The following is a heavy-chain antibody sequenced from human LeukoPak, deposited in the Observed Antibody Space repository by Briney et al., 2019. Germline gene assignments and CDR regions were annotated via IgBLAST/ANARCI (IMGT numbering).Heavy chain of an antibody. CDR3: ARDLSSGWFLDAFDI. CDR1: GFTFDDYG. Sequence: GGSLRLSCAASGFTFDDYGMSWVRQAPGKGLEWVSGINWNGGSTGYADSVKGRFTISRDNAKNSLYLQMNSLRAEDTALYYCARDLSSGWFLDAFDIWGQGTMVTVSS. J-gene: IGHJ3*02. CDR2: INWNGGST. V-gene: IGHV3-20*04. D-gene: IGHD6-19*01.